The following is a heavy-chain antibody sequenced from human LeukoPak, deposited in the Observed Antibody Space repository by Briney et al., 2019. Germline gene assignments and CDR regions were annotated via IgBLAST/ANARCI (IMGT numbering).Heavy chain of an antibody. CDR1: GYTFTGYY. CDR3: ARAAVRGALYNWFDP. Sequence: ASVKVSCKASGYTFTGYYMHWVRQAPGQGLEWMGRINPKSGGTNYAQKSQGRVTMTRDTSISTAYMELSRLRSDDTAVYYCARAAVRGALYNWFDPWGQGTLVTVSS. D-gene: IGHD3-10*01. V-gene: IGHV1-2*06. CDR2: INPKSGGT. J-gene: IGHJ5*02.